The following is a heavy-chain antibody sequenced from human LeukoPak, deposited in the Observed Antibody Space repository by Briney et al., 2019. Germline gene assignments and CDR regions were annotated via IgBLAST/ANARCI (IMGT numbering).Heavy chain of an antibody. CDR1: GYIFNVYD. CDR2: MNPNSGNT. V-gene: IGHV1-8*01. CDR3: AREPMRGRAGDNAFDI. J-gene: IGHJ3*02. D-gene: IGHD7-27*01. Sequence: GASVKVSCKASGYIFNVYDINWVRQAAGQGLEWMGWMNPNSGNTGYAQKFQGRVNMTMDTSMTTAYMELNSLTSEDTAVYYCAREPMRGRAGDNAFDIWGQGTKVTVSS.